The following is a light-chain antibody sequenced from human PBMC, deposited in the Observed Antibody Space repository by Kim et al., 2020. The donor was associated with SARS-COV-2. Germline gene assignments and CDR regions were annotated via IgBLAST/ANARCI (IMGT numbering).Light chain of an antibody. CDR2: GAS. Sequence: DIQMTQSPSSLPVSVGDRVTITCRASQSVSTYLNWYQQKPGKAPNLLIYGASSLQSGVPSRFSGSASGTDFNLTISSLQPEDFATYYCQQTYRTPRSFGQGTKLEI. CDR3: QQTYRTPRS. V-gene: IGKV1-39*01. J-gene: IGKJ2*01. CDR1: QSVSTY.